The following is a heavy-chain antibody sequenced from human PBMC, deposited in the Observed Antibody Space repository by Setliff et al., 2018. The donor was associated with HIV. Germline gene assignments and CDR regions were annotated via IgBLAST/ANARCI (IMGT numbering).Heavy chain of an antibody. J-gene: IGHJ3*02. Sequence: PSETLSLTCTVSGGSISSSSYYWGWTRQPPGKGLEWIGSIYYSGSTYYNPSLKSRVTISVDTSKNQVSLKLSSVTAADSAVYYCARHFLNYYDSSGYPDAFDIWGQGTMVTVSS. CDR2: IYYSGST. V-gene: IGHV4-39*01. D-gene: IGHD3-22*01. CDR3: ARHFLNYYDSSGYPDAFDI. CDR1: GGSISSSSYY.